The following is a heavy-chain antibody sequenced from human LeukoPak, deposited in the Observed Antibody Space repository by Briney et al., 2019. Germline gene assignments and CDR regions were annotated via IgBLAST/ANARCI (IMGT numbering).Heavy chain of an antibody. Sequence: PSETLSLTCTVSGGSISSYYWSWIRQSPGKGLEWIGFIYYSGSTNYNPSLKSRVTISVDTSKNQFSLKLISVTAADTAVYYCARREGGTYYYDNSGYYYGDYFDYWGQGTLVTVSS. D-gene: IGHD3-22*01. CDR2: IYYSGST. V-gene: IGHV4-59*01. J-gene: IGHJ4*02. CDR3: ARREGGTYYYDNSGYYYGDYFDY. CDR1: GGSISSYY.